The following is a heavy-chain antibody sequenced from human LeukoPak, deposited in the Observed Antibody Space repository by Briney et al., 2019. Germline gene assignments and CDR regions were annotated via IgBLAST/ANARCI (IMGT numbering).Heavy chain of an antibody. CDR3: ARDGGYSYGHRIDY. CDR2: ILSDGSNK. V-gene: IGHV3-30*19. CDR1: GFTFSSYG. Sequence: GGSLRLSCAASGFTFSSYGMHWVRQAPGKGLEWVSLILSDGSNKYYADSVQGRFTISRDNSKNTLYLQMNSLTAEDTAVYYCARDGGYSYGHRIDYWGQGTLVTVSS. J-gene: IGHJ4*02. D-gene: IGHD5-18*01.